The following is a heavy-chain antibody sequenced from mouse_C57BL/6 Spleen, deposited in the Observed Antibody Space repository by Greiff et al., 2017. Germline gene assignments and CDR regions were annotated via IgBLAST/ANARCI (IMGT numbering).Heavy chain of an antibody. CDR1: GYTFTDYE. J-gene: IGHJ2*01. V-gene: IGHV1-15*01. D-gene: IGHD2-5*01. CDR2: IDPETGGT. CDR3: TRGPYYSKGY. Sequence: LQESGAELVRPGASVTLSCKASGYTFTDYEMHWVKQTPVHGLEWIGAIDPETGGTAYNQKFKGKAILTADKSSSTAYMELRSLTSEDSAVYYCTRGPYYSKGYWGQGTTLTVSS.